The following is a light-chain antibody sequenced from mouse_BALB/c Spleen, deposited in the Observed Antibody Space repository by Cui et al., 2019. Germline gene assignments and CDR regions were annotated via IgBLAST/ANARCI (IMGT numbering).Light chain of an antibody. CDR1: QSIGTS. V-gene: IGKV5-48*01. CDR2: YAS. CDR3: QQNNSWPLT. J-gene: IGKJ5*01. Sequence: DILLTQSPAILSVSPGERVSFSCRASQSIGTSIHWYQQRTNGSPRLLIKYASESIPGIPSRFSGSGSGTDFTLSINSVESEDIADYYCQQNNSWPLTFGAGTKLELK.